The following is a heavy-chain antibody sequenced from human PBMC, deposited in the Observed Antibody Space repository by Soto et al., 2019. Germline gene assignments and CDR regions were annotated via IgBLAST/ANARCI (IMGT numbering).Heavy chain of an antibody. CDR1: GFRFCDSD. J-gene: IGHJ4*02. D-gene: IGHD3-9*01. V-gene: IGHV3-21*01. CDR2: INNRGSVT. Sequence: HGGSLRLCCAVSGFRFCDSDMTWVRPAPGKGLEYVSSINNRGSVTFYAESFKGRFTISRDNAKNLVYLQMDSLRVEDTSIYFGARKHSSGATGYDYFDYWGQGTRVTLSS. CDR3: ARKHSSGATGYDYFDY.